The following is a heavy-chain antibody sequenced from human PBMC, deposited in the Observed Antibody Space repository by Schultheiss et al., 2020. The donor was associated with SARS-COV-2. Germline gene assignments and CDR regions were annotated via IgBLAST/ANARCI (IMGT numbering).Heavy chain of an antibody. D-gene: IGHD2-2*01. J-gene: IGHJ1*01. CDR1: GGTFSSYA. Sequence: SVKVSCKASGGTFSSYAISWVRQAPGQGLEWMGRIIPIFGIANYEQKFQGRVTITADESTSTAYRELSSLRSEDTAEYYCASTEVVPAATMDPAEYFQHWGQGTLITVAS. CDR2: IIPIFGIA. V-gene: IGHV1-69*13. CDR3: ASTEVVPAATMDPAEYFQH.